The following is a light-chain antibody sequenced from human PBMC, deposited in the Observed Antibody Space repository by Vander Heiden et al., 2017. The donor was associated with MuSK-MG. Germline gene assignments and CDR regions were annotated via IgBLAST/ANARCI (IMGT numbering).Light chain of an antibody. Sequence: DVQMTQSPSTLSAFVGDRVTITCRASQSINNWLAWYQQKPGKAPKLLIYKASTLERGVPSRFSGSGYGTEFTLTISSRQPDDFATYYCQQYKSYATWTFGQGTKVEIK. CDR1: QSINNW. CDR2: KAS. J-gene: IGKJ1*01. CDR3: QQYKSYATWT. V-gene: IGKV1-5*03.